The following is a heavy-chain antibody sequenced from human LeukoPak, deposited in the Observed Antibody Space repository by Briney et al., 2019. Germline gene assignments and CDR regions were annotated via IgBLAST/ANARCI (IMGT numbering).Heavy chain of an antibody. CDR1: GYTFTGYY. CDR3: ARLCGGDCYSGLDY. Sequence: ASVKVSCKASGYTFTGYYMHWVRQAPGQGLEWRGWINPHSGGTDYAQKFQGRVTMTRDTSINTAYMELTRLRSDDTAVYHCARLCGGDCYSGLDYWGQGTLVTVSS. D-gene: IGHD2-21*01. V-gene: IGHV1-2*02. J-gene: IGHJ4*02. CDR2: INPHSGGT.